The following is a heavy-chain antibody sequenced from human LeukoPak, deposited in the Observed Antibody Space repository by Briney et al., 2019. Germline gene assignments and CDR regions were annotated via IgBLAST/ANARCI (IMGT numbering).Heavy chain of an antibody. D-gene: IGHD3-3*01. Sequence: SETLSLTCTVSGGSISSSSYYWGWIRQPPGTGLEWIGSIYYSGSTYYNPSLKSRVTISVDTSKNQFSLKLSSVTAADTAVYYCARHGWSGYGQGWFDPWGQGTLVTVSS. CDR2: IYYSGST. CDR3: ARHGWSGYGQGWFDP. J-gene: IGHJ5*02. V-gene: IGHV4-39*01. CDR1: GGSISSSSYY.